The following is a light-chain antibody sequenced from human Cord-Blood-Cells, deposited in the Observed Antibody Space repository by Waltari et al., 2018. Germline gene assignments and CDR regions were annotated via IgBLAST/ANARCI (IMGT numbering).Light chain of an antibody. J-gene: IGLJ2*01. Sequence: SYVLTQPPTVSVAPGKTARITCGGNNLGRKSVHWYQQKPGQAPVLVIYYDSDRPSGIPERFSGSNSGNTATLTISRVEAGDEADYYCQVWDSSSDHPVFCGGTKLTGL. V-gene: IGLV3-21*04. CDR2: YDS. CDR1: NLGRKS. CDR3: QVWDSSSDHPV.